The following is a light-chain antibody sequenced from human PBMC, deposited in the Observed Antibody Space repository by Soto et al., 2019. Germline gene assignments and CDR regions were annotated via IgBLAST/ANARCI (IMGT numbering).Light chain of an antibody. Sequence: QSALTQPASVSGSPGQSITISCTGTSRDVGGYVSWYQQHPGKAPKLMIYEVSNRPSGVSNRFSGSKSGNTASLTISGLQAEDEADYYGRSYTSSNTVVFGGGTKRTVL. J-gene: IGLJ2*01. V-gene: IGLV2-14*01. CDR1: SRDVGGY. CDR3: RSYTSSNTVV. CDR2: EVS.